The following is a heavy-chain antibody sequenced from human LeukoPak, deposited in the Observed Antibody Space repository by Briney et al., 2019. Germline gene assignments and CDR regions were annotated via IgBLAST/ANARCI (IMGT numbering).Heavy chain of an antibody. D-gene: IGHD3-22*01. CDR3: ARTRDTPPLYYYDSSGYFDY. Sequence: SVKVSCKASGYTFTSYGISWVRQAPGQGLEWMGWISAYNGNTNYAQKLQGRVTMTTDTSTSTAYMELRSLRSDDTAVYYCARTRDTPPLYYYDSSGYFDYWGREPWSPSPQ. CDR1: GYTFTSYG. J-gene: IGHJ4*02. CDR2: ISAYNGNT. V-gene: IGHV1-18*01.